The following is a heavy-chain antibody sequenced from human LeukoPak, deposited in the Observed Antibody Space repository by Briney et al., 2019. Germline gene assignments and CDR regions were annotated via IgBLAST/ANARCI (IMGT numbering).Heavy chain of an antibody. CDR1: GFTFSYYG. CDR2: IRYDGSNK. J-gene: IGHJ6*03. V-gene: IGHV3-30*02. D-gene: IGHD4-17*01. Sequence: GGSLRLSCAASGFTFSYYGIHWVRQAPGKGLEWVAFIRYDGSNKYYADSVKGRFTISRDNAKNSLYLQMNSLRAEDTAVYYCTDYGVYTGYYFMDVWGKGTTVTVSS. CDR3: TDYGVYTGYYFMDV.